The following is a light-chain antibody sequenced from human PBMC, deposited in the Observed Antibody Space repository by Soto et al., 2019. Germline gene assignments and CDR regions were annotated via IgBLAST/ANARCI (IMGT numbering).Light chain of an antibody. V-gene: IGLV1-47*01. J-gene: IGLJ3*02. CDR2: RND. CDR1: SSNIGSNY. CDR3: SAWDDSLSGPV. Sequence: QSVLTQPPSASGTPGQRVTISCSGSSSNIGSNYVYWYRQLPGTAPNVLIYRNDERPSGVPDRFSGSKSGSSASLAISGPRSEDEADYYCSAWDDSLSGPVFGRGTKLTVL.